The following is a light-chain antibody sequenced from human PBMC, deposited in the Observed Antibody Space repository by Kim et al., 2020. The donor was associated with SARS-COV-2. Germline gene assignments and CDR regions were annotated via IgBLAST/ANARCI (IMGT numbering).Light chain of an antibody. J-gene: IGKJ4*01. CDR1: QSISSW. CDR3: QQHNSYPFT. Sequence: DIQMTQSPSTLSASVGDRVTITCRASQSISSWLAWYQQKPGKAPNLLIYHASSLESGVPSRFSGSGSGTEFTLTISSLQPDDSATYYCQQHNSYPFTLGRGTKV. CDR2: HAS. V-gene: IGKV1-5*01.